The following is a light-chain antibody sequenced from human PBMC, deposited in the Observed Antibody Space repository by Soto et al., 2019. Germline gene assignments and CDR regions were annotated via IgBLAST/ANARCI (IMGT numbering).Light chain of an antibody. CDR1: QSVISTY. V-gene: IGKV3-20*01. Sequence: IVLTQSPGTLSLSPGERATLSCRASQSVISTYLAWYQQQPGQAPRLLLYGASNRATGIPDRFSGSGSGKDFTPTITRLEPEDFAVYFCQQFGSSPTTFGQGTKLDIK. CDR3: QQFGSSPTT. J-gene: IGKJ2*01. CDR2: GAS.